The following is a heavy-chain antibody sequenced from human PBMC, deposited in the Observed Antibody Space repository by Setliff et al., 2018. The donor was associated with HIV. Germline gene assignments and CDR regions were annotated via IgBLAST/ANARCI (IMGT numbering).Heavy chain of an antibody. D-gene: IGHD2-21*02. V-gene: IGHV3-7*01. J-gene: IGHJ4*02. CDR2: IKQDGSEK. Sequence: GGSLRLSCAASGFTFNTYWIVWVRQAPGKGLEWVANIKQDGSEKYYVDFVKGRFTISRDNAKNSMYLQMNSLRAEDTAVSYCASPPLGCGGDRSDYWGQGTLVTVSS. CDR1: GFTFNTYW. CDR3: ASPPLGCGGDRSDY.